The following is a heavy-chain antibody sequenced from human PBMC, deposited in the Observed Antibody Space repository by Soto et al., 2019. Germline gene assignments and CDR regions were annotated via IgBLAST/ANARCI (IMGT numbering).Heavy chain of an antibody. J-gene: IGHJ6*02. D-gene: IGHD6-19*01. CDR3: ARVLQWPTDV. CDR2: INHSGTT. Sequence: QEQIQQWGAGMLKPSETLSLSCAVNGGSFSSYHWGWIRQAPGKGLEWIGQINHSGTTYYNPSLKSRATLSVDTSKNQISLNVTSVSAADTAVYYCARVLQWPTDVWGQGTTVTVFS. CDR1: GGSFSSYH. V-gene: IGHV4-34*01.